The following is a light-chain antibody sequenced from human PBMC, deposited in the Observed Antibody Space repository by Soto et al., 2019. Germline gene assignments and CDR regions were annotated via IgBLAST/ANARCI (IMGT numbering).Light chain of an antibody. CDR1: SSDVGGYDF. CDR2: DVS. Sequence: QSALTQPRSVSGSPGQSVTIFCTGTSSDVGGYDFVSWYQQHPGKAPKLMIYDVSRRPSGVPDRFSGSKSGNTASLTISGLQAEDEAEYYCCSYAGSYTHYVFGTGTKLTVL. J-gene: IGLJ1*01. V-gene: IGLV2-11*01. CDR3: CSYAGSYTHYV.